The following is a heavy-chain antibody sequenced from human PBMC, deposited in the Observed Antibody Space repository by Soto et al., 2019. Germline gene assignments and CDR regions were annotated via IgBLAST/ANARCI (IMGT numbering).Heavy chain of an antibody. CDR3: ARHTATVPGDF. D-gene: IGHD5-18*01. Sequence: QVQLVQSGAEVTKPGASVKVSCKASGYTFTSYDINWVRQATGQRPEWMGWMNPNSGNAGYAEKFQGRVTMTRDTSITTAYMELSGLTSDDTAVYYGARHTATVPGDFWGQGTPVTVSS. CDR1: GYTFTSYD. V-gene: IGHV1-8*01. CDR2: MNPNSGNA. J-gene: IGHJ4*02.